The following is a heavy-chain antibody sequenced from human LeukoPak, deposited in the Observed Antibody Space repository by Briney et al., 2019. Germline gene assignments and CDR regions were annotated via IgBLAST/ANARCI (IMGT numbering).Heavy chain of an antibody. D-gene: IGHD3-22*01. CDR1: GGSISSYY. Sequence: SETLSLTCTVSGGSISSYYWSWIRQPPGKGLEWIGYIYYSGSTNYNPSLKSRVTISVDTSKNQFSLKLSSVTAADTAVYYCARGGYYYDSSGYPDDAFDIWGQGTMVTVSS. J-gene: IGHJ3*02. CDR2: IYYSGST. CDR3: ARGGYYYDSSGYPDDAFDI. V-gene: IGHV4-59*01.